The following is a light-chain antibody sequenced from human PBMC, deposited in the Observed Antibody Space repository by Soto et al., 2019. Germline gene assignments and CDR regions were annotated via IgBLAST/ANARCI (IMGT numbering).Light chain of an antibody. CDR2: DVS. V-gene: IGLV2-14*03. Sequence: QSALTQPASVSGSPGQSITNSCTGTSSDVGRYNYVSWYQHHPGKAPKLIFYDVSNRPSGVSERFSVSKSGYTASLTISGLQAEDEADYYCNSYTTSSTYVFGTGTKVTVL. CDR3: NSYTTSSTYV. CDR1: SSDVGRYNY. J-gene: IGLJ1*01.